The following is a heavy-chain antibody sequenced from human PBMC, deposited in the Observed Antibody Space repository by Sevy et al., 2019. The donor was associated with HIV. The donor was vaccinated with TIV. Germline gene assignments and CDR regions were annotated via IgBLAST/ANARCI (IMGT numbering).Heavy chain of an antibody. CDR2: INWIGAAT. CDR3: AKDMSRGGTGTGLDY. Sequence: GGSLRLSCAASGFTFDTYAMHWVRQAPGKGLEWVSGINWIGAATGYADSVRGRFTISRDNAKNSLFLNMNSLRPEDTALYYCAKDMSRGGTGTGLDYWGQGTLVTVSS. V-gene: IGHV3-9*01. CDR1: GFTFDTYA. J-gene: IGHJ4*02. D-gene: IGHD1-7*01.